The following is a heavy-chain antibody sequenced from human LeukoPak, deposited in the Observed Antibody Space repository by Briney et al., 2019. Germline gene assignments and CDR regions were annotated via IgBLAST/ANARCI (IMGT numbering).Heavy chain of an antibody. Sequence: GASVKVSCKTSGYSFINYGISWVRQAPGQGLEWMGWISTYTNNTAYAQKFQGRVTMTTDTYTTTAYMELSSLTSDDTAMYYCARIYGDYWGQGTLVTVSS. CDR3: ARIYGDY. CDR1: GYSFINYG. D-gene: IGHD3-10*01. J-gene: IGHJ4*02. V-gene: IGHV1-18*01. CDR2: ISTYTNNT.